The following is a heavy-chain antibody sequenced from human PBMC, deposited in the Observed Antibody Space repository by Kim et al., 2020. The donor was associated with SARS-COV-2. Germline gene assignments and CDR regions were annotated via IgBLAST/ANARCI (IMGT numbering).Heavy chain of an antibody. V-gene: IGHV1-18*01. J-gene: IGHJ4*02. Sequence: ASVKVSCKASGYTFTNYGITWVRQAPGQGLEWMGWISANHGHTYYAQNFQGRVTMTTDTSTSTASMELRSLRSDDTAVYYCARNKGSYWGQGTLVTVSS. CDR1: GYTFTNYG. CDR3: ARNKGSY. CDR2: ISANHGHT. D-gene: IGHD3-10*01.